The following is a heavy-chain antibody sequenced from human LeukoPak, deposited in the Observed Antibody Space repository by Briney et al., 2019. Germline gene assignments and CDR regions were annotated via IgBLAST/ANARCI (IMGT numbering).Heavy chain of an antibody. CDR3: ARGILNYGITGFDY. D-gene: IGHD3-16*01. CDR1: GFSFSSYA. V-gene: IGHV3-64*01. Sequence: GGSLRLSCAASGFSFSSYALHCFRQAPGKGLEYVSAISTNGVSTYYGKSVKGRFPISRDNYKNTLYLQMGSLRAEDMAVYYCARGILNYGITGFDYWGQGTLVTVSS. CDR2: ISTNGVST. J-gene: IGHJ4*02.